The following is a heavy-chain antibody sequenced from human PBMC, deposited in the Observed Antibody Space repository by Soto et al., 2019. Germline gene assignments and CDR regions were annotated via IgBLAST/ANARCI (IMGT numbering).Heavy chain of an antibody. V-gene: IGHV2-5*01. CDR3: AHVSARGHFDY. Sequence: EWLALIYWNDDKRYSPSLKSRLTITKDTSKNQVVLTMTNMDPVDTATYYCAHVSARGHFDYWGQGTLVTVSS. D-gene: IGHD3-10*01. CDR2: IYWNDDK. J-gene: IGHJ4*02.